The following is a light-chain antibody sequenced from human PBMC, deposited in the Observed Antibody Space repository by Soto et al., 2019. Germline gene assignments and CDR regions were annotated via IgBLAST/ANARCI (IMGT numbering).Light chain of an antibody. CDR1: QSVSRSY. CDR3: QQYGSSGT. Sequence: EIVLTQSPGTLSLSPGERVTLSCRASQSVSRSYLAWYQQKPGQAPRLLIYGASNRATGIPDRFSGSGSGTDFTLTISRLEPEDFAVYYCQQYGSSGTFGQGTKVDIK. V-gene: IGKV3-20*01. CDR2: GAS. J-gene: IGKJ1*01.